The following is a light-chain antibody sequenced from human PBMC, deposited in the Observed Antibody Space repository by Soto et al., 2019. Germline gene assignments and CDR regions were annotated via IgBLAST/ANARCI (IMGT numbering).Light chain of an antibody. Sequence: DVVMMQSPLSLPVTLAQPASISCRSSQSRVDSAGNTYVNWFLQRPGQSPRRLIYKVSNRDCGVPDRFGGSGSGTDFSLKISRVEAEDVGIYYCVQATLCPPVTFGQGTRLDIK. V-gene: IGKV2-30*01. CDR2: KVS. CDR3: VQATLCPPVT. CDR1: QSRVDSAGNTY. J-gene: IGKJ5*01.